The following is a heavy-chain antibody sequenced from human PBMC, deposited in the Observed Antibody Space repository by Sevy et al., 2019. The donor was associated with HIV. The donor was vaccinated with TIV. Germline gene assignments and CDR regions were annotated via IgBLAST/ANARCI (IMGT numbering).Heavy chain of an antibody. CDR1: GFTFGNYH. V-gene: IGHV3-48*02. CDR2: ISSSSNYI. J-gene: IGHJ4*02. D-gene: IGHD4-17*01. Sequence: GGSLRLSCAASGFTFGNYHMNWVRQAAGKGLEWISYISSSSNYIYYAASVKGRFTISRDNAKKLLFLQMNSLRDEDTAVYFCARGRHWDPDYDDSLYWGQGVLVTVSS. CDR3: ARGRHWDPDYDDSLY.